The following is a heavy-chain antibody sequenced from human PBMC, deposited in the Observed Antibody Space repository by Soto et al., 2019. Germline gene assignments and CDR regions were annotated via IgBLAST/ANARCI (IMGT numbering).Heavy chain of an antibody. V-gene: IGHV3-23*01. CDR3: AKDTRYADYVRWFDS. D-gene: IGHD4-17*01. J-gene: IGHJ5*01. CDR2: ITASGGRT. CDR1: GFTLNNYA. Sequence: EVHLLESGGGLVQPGGSLRLSCTASGFTLNNYAMTWVRQAPGRGLEGVSGITASGGRTYYADSVKGRFTISRDNSKSTLYLQMNSLRADDTAVYYCAKDTRYADYVRWFDSWGQGTLVTVSS.